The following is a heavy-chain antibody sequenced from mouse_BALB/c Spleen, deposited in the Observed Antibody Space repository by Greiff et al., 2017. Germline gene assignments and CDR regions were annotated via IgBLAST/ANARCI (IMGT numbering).Heavy chain of an antibody. CDR2: INSNGGST. CDR1: GFTFSSYG. Sequence: EVQGVESGGGLVQPGGSLKLSCAASGFTFSSYGMSWVRQTPDKRLELVATINSNGGSTYYPDSVKGRFTISRDNAKNTLYLQMSSLKSEDTAMYYCARDTYRYDTYFDYWGQGTTLTVSS. V-gene: IGHV5-6-3*01. CDR3: ARDTYRYDTYFDY. J-gene: IGHJ2*01. D-gene: IGHD2-14*01.